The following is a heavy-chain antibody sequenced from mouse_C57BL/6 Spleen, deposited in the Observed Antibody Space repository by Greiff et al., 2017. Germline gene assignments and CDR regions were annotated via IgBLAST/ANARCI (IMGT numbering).Heavy chain of an antibody. CDR3: AMIYYDYGYAMDY. Sequence: QVQLQQSGPELVKPGASVKISCKASGYAFSSSWMNWVKQRPGKGLEWIGRIYPGDGDTNYNGKFKGKATLTADKSSSTAYMQLSSLTSEDSAVYFCAMIYYDYGYAMDYWGQGTSVTVSS. V-gene: IGHV1-82*01. CDR1: GYAFSSSW. D-gene: IGHD2-4*01. J-gene: IGHJ4*01. CDR2: IYPGDGDT.